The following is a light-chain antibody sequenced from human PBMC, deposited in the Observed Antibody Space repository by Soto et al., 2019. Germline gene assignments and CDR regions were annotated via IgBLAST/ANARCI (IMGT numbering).Light chain of an antibody. Sequence: DIQMTQSPSSLSASVGDRVTLTCRASQSISKYLNWYQLKSGKGPKLLIYGTSTLQSGVPSRFSGSGSGTDFTLTISDLQPEDFAVYYCQQGYSTLLTFGGGTRVEIK. CDR1: QSISKY. CDR2: GTS. CDR3: QQGYSTLLT. J-gene: IGKJ4*01. V-gene: IGKV1-39*01.